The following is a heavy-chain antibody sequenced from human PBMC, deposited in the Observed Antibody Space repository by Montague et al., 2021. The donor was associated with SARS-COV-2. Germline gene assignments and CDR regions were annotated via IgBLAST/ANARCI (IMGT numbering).Heavy chain of an antibody. J-gene: IGHJ4*01. V-gene: IGHV4-39*01. Sequence: SETLSLTCTVSRGSLRLTSYHWGWIRQPPGKGLEWIGSIYHTGSTYYDPSLESRVTMSVDNSKNQFSLMLTSVTAADTVVYYCANFYSGSYNYWGHGSLVTVSS. CDR1: RGSLRLTSYH. D-gene: IGHD1-26*01. CDR3: ANFYSGSYNY. CDR2: IYHTGST.